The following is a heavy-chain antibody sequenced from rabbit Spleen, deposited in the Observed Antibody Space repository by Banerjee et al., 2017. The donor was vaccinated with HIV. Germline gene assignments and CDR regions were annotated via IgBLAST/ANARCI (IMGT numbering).Heavy chain of an antibody. V-gene: IGHV1S40*01. CDR2: IDPIFGST. Sequence: QSLEESGGDLVKPGASLTLTCTVSGFSFSSNWICWVRQVPGKGLEWIGYIDPIFGSTSYASWVNGRFTISSHNAQNTLYLQLNSLTAADTATYFCVREAGYSGYGYDTLWGQGTLVTVS. CDR1: GFSFSSNW. D-gene: IGHD6-1*01. CDR3: VREAGYSGYGYDTL. J-gene: IGHJ3*01.